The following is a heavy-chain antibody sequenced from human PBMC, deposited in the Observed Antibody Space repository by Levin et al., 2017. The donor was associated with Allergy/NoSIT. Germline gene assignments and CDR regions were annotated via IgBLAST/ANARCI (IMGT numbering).Heavy chain of an antibody. V-gene: IGHV4-61*02. CDR3: ARGTSSTYNWLDP. CDR2: LHTSGDT. D-gene: IGHD2-2*01. J-gene: IGHJ5*02. CDR1: GASLTSTIHF. Sequence: SQTLSLPCTVSGASLTSTIHFWSWIRQPAGKGLEWIGRLHTSGDTNYNPSLKSRVTISMDLSKKQFFLKLSSVTAADTAVYYCARGTSSTYNWLDPWGQGTLVTVSS.